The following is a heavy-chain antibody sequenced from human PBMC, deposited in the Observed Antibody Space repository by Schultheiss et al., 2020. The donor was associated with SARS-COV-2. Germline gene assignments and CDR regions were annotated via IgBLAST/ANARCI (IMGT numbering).Heavy chain of an antibody. CDR1: GFTFSTYS. Sequence: GGSLRLSCVASGFTFSTYSIHWLRQAPGKGLEWLADVSSDLPNKYYADSVKGRFTVSRDNSKNTLYLQLSSLRSEDTAIYYCARGPESGAFDVWGLGTMVTVSS. D-gene: IGHD6-25*01. CDR2: VSSDLPNK. J-gene: IGHJ3*01. V-gene: IGHV3-30-3*01. CDR3: ARGPESGAFDV.